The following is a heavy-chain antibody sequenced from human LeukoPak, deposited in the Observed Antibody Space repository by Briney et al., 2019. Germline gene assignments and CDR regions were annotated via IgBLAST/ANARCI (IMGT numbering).Heavy chain of an antibody. CDR1: GFTFSNYA. J-gene: IGHJ3*02. V-gene: IGHV3-21*01. CDR3: AVAYYYGSGDAFDI. CDR2: INSDSNYI. Sequence: GGSLRLSCAASGFTFSNYAMNWVRQAPGKGLEWVSSINSDSNYIYYADSVQGRFTISRDNAKNSLYLQMNSLRAEDTAVYYCAVAYYYGSGDAFDIWGQGTKVTVSS. D-gene: IGHD3-10*01.